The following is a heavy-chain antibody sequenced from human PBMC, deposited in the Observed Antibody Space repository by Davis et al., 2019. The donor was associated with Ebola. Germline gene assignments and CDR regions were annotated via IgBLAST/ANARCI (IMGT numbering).Heavy chain of an antibody. V-gene: IGHV4-39*07. J-gene: IGHJ4*02. CDR3: ARGQVWEMTY. CDR2: INHSGST. D-gene: IGHD5-18*01. CDR1: GGSISSSSYY. Sequence: PSETLSLTCTMSGGSISSSSYYWNWIRQPPGKGLEWIGEINHSGSTNYNPSLKSRVTISVDTSKNQFSLKLSSVTAADTAVYYCARGQVWEMTYWGQGTLVTVSS.